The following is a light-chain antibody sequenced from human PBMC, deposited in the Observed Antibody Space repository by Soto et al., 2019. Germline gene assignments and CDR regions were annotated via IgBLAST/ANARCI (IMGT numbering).Light chain of an antibody. CDR3: QQYNSYSPWT. V-gene: IGKV1-5*03. CDR2: KAS. CDR1: QSISSW. J-gene: IGKJ1*01. Sequence: DIQMTQSPSTLSASVGDRVTITCRASQSISSWLAWYQQKPGKAPKLLIYKASSLESGVPSRLSGSGSGTEFTLTISSLQPDDVATDYCQQYNSYSPWTFGQGTKVEIK.